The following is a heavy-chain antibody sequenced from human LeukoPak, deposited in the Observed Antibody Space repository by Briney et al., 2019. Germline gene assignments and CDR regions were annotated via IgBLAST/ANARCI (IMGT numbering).Heavy chain of an antibody. Sequence: SGGSLRLSCAASGFIFSDHWMHWVRQAPGKGLVWLSRINNDGSSTIYADSVKGRFTISRDNSKNTLYLQMNSLRAEDTAVYYCARARGIAARSSSEYFQHWGQGTLVTVSS. D-gene: IGHD6-6*01. CDR2: INNDGSST. CDR3: ARARGIAARSSSEYFQH. J-gene: IGHJ1*01. V-gene: IGHV3-74*01. CDR1: GFIFSDHW.